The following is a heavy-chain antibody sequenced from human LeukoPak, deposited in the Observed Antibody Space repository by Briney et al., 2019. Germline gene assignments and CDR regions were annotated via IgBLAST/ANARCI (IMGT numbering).Heavy chain of an antibody. V-gene: IGHV4-34*01. CDR3: AVGLSGSYYPYYYYMDV. J-gene: IGHJ6*03. CDR1: GGSFSGYY. CDR2: INHSGST. D-gene: IGHD1-26*01. Sequence: SETLSLTCAVCGGSFSGYYWSWIRQPPGKGLEWIGEINHSGSTNYNPSLKSRVTISVDTSKNQFSLKLSSVTAADTAVYYCAVGLSGSYYPYYYYMDVWGKGTTVTISS.